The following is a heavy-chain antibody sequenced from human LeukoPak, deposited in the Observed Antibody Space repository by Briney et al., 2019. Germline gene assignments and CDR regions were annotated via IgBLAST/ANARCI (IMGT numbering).Heavy chain of an antibody. CDR3: ARHGNGAFDI. Sequence: SETLSLTCTVSGGSISSYYWSWIRQPPGKGLEWIGFIYCSGSTNYGPSLKSRVTISVDTSKNQFSLKLTSVTAADTAVYYCARHGNGAFDIWGQGTMVTVSS. V-gene: IGHV4-59*08. J-gene: IGHJ3*02. D-gene: IGHD1-1*01. CDR2: IYCSGST. CDR1: GGSISSYY.